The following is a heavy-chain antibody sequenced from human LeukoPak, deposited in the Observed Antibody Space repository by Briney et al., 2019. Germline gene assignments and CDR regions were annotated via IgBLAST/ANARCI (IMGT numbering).Heavy chain of an antibody. D-gene: IGHD1-7*01. CDR3: AKDGKTRNWNYFQAKPVY. CDR2: ISGGGGGT. CDR1: GFTVSTSA. Sequence: GGSLRLSCAAAGFTVSTSAMSWVRQAPGKGLEWVSGISGGGGGTYYADSVKGRFSISRDISKNTLYLQMNSLRAEDTAIYYCAKDGKTRNWNYFQAKPVYWGQGTLVTVSS. J-gene: IGHJ4*02. V-gene: IGHV3-23*01.